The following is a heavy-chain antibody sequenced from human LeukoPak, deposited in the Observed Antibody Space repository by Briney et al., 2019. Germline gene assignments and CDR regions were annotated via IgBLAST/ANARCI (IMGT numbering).Heavy chain of an antibody. D-gene: IGHD7-27*01. V-gene: IGHV3-30*18. CDR2: ISYDGSNK. Sequence: PGGSLRLSCAASGFTFSSYGMHWVRQAPCKGLEWVAVISYDGSNKYYADSVRGRFTISRDNSKNTLYLQMNSLRAEDTAVYYCAKSRAWDCFDYWGQGTLVTVSS. CDR1: GFTFSSYG. J-gene: IGHJ4*02. CDR3: AKSRAWDCFDY.